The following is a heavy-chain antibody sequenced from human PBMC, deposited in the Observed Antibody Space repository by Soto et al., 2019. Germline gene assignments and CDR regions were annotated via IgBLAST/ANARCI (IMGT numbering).Heavy chain of an antibody. J-gene: IGHJ5*02. D-gene: IGHD6-6*01. V-gene: IGHV4-39*01. CDR3: ANEYSNSSPQGWFDP. CDR2: IYYSGST. CDR1: GGSISSSSYY. Sequence: QLQLQESGPGLVKPSETLSLTCTVSGGSISSSSYYWGWIRQPPGKGLEWIGSIYYSGSTYYNPSLKSRVTISVDTSKNQFSLKLSSVTAADTAVYYCANEYSNSSPQGWFDPWGQGTLVTVSS.